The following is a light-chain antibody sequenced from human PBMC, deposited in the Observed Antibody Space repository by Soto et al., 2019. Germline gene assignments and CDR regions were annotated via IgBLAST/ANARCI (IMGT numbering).Light chain of an antibody. V-gene: IGLV2-8*01. CDR1: GNDVGGYNY. CDR2: EVS. J-gene: IGLJ1*01. CDR3: SSYAGSNNFGV. Sequence: QSALTQPPSASGSPGQSVTISCTGTGNDVGGYNYVSWYQHHPGKAPKLMIYEVSKRPSGIPDRFSGSKSGNTASLTVSGLQADDEADYYCSSYAGSNNFGVFGTGTKVTVL.